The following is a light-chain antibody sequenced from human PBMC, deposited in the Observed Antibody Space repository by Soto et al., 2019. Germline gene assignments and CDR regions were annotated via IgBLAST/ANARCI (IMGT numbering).Light chain of an antibody. CDR2: GAS. CDR3: QQYSSAPRT. V-gene: IGKV3-20*01. CDR1: RGVGSSC. Sequence: WPPGERATNSGSAGRGVGSSCLAWYQQKPGQAPRILMYGASSRATGILDRFNGSGSGTDFSLTISRLEPEDAAVYYCQQYSSAPRTFGQGTKVDIK. J-gene: IGKJ1*01.